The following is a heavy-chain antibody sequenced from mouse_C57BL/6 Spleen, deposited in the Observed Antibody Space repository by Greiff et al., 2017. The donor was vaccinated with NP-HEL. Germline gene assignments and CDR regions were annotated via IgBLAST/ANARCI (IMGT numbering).Heavy chain of an antibody. V-gene: IGHV1-72*01. CDR1: GYTFTSYW. CDR2: IDPNSGGT. D-gene: IGHD2-12*01. J-gene: IGHJ4*01. Sequence: QVQLQQPGAELVKPGASVKLSCKASGYTFTSYWMHWVKQRPGRGLEWIGRIDPNSGGTKYNEQFKSKATLTVDKPSSTAYMQLSSLTSEDSAVDYGAISGDSYFYAMDYWGQGTSVTVSS. CDR3: AISGDSYFYAMDY.